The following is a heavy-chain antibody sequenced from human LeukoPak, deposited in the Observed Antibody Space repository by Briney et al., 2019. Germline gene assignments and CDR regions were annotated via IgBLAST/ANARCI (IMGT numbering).Heavy chain of an antibody. CDR1: GYTFTDYY. V-gene: IGHV1-69*13. CDR2: IIPIFGTA. CDR3: AREVTMVRGVIINYFDY. Sequence: GASVKVSCKASGYTFTDYYIHWVRQAPGQGLEWMGGIIPIFGTANYAQKFQGRVTITADESTSTAYMELSSLRSEDTAVYYCAREVTMVRGVIINYFDYWGQGTLVTVSS. D-gene: IGHD3-10*01. J-gene: IGHJ4*02.